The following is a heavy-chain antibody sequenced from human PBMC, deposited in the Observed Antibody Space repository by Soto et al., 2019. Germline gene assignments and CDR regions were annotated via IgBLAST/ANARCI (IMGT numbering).Heavy chain of an antibody. CDR3: ARTRGHGDYGYYYYGMDV. D-gene: IGHD4-17*01. CDR2: IWYDGSNK. CDR1: GFTFSSYG. Sequence: VQLVESGGGVVQPGRSLRLSCAASGFTFSSYGMHWVRQAPGKGLEWVAVIWYDGSNKYYADSVKGRFTISRDNSKNTLYLQMNSLRAEDTAVYYCARTRGHGDYGYYYYGMDVWGQGTTVTVSS. V-gene: IGHV3-33*01. J-gene: IGHJ6*02.